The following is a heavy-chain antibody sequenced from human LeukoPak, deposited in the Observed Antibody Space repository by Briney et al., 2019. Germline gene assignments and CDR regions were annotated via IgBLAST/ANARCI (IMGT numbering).Heavy chain of an antibody. CDR3: AKDSEGGGGSRTHYMDV. D-gene: IGHD2-15*01. J-gene: IGHJ6*03. Sequence: PGGSLRLSCAASGFTFSNAWMSWVRQAPGKGLEWVGRIKSKTDGGTTDYAAPVKGRFTISRDNSKNTLYLQMNSLRAEDTAVYYCAKDSEGGGGSRTHYMDVWGKGTTVTISS. CDR1: GFTFSNAW. CDR2: IKSKTDGGTT. V-gene: IGHV3-15*01.